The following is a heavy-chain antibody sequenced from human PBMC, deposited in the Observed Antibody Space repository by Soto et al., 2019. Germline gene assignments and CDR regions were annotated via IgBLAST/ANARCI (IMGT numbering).Heavy chain of an antibody. J-gene: IGHJ6*03. CDR2: ISGSGGST. Sequence: GGSLRLSCAASGFTFSSYAMSWVRQAPGKGLEWVSAISGSGGSTYYADSVKGRFTISRDNSKNTLYLQMNSLRAEDTAVYYCANSIAAAGTKYYYYYYYMDVWGKGTTVTVSS. CDR1: GFTFSSYA. CDR3: ANSIAAAGTKYYYYYYYMDV. V-gene: IGHV3-23*01. D-gene: IGHD6-13*01.